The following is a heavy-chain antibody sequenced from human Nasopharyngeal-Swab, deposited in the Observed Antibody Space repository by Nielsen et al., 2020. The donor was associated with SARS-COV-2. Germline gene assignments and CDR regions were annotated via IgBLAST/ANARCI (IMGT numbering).Heavy chain of an antibody. V-gene: IGHV1-3*01. CDR2: INAGNGNT. CDR3: AGGCSSTSCPQGVGWFDP. J-gene: IGHJ5*02. Sequence: WVRQAPGQRLEWMGWINAGNGNTKYSQKFQGRVTITRDTSASTAYMELSSLRSEDTAVYYCAGGCSSTSCPQGVGWFDPWGQGTLGTVSS. D-gene: IGHD2-2*01.